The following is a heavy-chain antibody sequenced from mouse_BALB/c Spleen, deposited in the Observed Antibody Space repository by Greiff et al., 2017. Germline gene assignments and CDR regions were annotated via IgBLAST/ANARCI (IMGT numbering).Heavy chain of an antibody. CDR3: ARFQYGNYFDY. CDR1: GYSITSDYA. D-gene: IGHD2-10*02. CDR2: ISYSGST. J-gene: IGHJ2*01. V-gene: IGHV3-2*02. Sequence: EVKLKESGPGLVKPSQSLSLTCTVTGYSITSDYAWNWIRQFPGNKLEWMGYISYSGSTSYNPSLKSRISITRDTSKNQFFLQLNSVTTEDTATYYCARFQYGNYFDYWGQGTTLTVSS.